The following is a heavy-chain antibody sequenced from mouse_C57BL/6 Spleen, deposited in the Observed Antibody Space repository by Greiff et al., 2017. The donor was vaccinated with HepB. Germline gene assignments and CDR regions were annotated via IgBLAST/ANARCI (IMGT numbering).Heavy chain of an antibody. CDR2: IDPSDSYT. V-gene: IGHV1-69*01. CDR3: ARNPSYYGSSYHAMDY. CDR1: GYTFTSYW. D-gene: IGHD1-1*01. Sequence: VKLQQPGAELVMPGASVKLSCKASGYTFTSYWMHWVKQRPGQGLEWIGEIDPSDSYTNYNQKFKGKSTLTVDKSSSTAYMQLSSLTSEDSAVYYCARNPSYYGSSYHAMDYWGQGTSVTVSS. J-gene: IGHJ4*01.